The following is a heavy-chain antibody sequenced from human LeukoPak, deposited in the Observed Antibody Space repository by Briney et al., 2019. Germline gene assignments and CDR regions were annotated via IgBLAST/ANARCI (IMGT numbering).Heavy chain of an antibody. D-gene: IGHD5-18*01. CDR2: IYHSGST. Sequence: TASETLSLTCTVSGYSISSGYYWGWIRQPPGKGLEWIGSIYHSGSTYYNPSLKSRVTISVVTSENHFSLKLSSVTAADTAVYYCARRATVQLWPYYYYYMDVWGKGTTVTISS. CDR1: GYSISSGYY. V-gene: IGHV4-38-2*02. J-gene: IGHJ6*03. CDR3: ARRATVQLWPYYYYYMDV.